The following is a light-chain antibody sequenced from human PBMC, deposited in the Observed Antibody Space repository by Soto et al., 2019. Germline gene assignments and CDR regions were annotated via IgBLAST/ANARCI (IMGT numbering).Light chain of an antibody. V-gene: IGKV3-15*01. CDR1: QSISSS. Sequence: IVMTQSPATLSVSPGERATLSCRASQSISSSLAWYQQKPGQAPRLLIHGASTRATSNPGRFSGSGSGAEFTLTISSLQSEDFALYYCQQYYDWPPTFGQGTKVDIK. CDR2: GAS. CDR3: QQYYDWPPT. J-gene: IGKJ1*01.